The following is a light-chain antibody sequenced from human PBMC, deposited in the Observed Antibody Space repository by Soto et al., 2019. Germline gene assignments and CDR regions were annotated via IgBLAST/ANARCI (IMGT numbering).Light chain of an antibody. CDR2: AVT. J-gene: IGLJ1*01. CDR1: SSDVGGYNL. CDR3: FSLTARTTHV. V-gene: IGLV2-14*01. Sequence: QSALTQPASVSGSPGQSITISCSGTSSDVGGYNLVSWYQQHPDRAPKLMIYAVTNRPSGVSNRFSGSKSGNTASLTISGLQAEDEADYYCFSLTARTTHVFGTGTKVTVL.